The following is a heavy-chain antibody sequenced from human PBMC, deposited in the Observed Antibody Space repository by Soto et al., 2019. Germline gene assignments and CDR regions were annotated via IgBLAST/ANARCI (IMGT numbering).Heavy chain of an antibody. V-gene: IGHV3-74*01. D-gene: IGHD5-18*01. J-gene: IGHJ4*02. CDR3: ALTEDKAMVTDY. CDR1: GFTFSSYW. CDR2: INSDGSST. Sequence: EVQLVESGGGLVQPGGSLRLSCAASGFTFSSYWMHWVRQTPGKGLMWVSRINSDGSSTTYADSVKGRFTSSRDSAKNTLYLQMNSLSAEDTAVYYCALTEDKAMVTDYWGQGTLVTVSS.